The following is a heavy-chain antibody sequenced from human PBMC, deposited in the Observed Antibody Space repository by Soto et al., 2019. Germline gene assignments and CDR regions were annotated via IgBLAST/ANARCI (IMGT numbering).Heavy chain of an antibody. J-gene: IGHJ5*02. CDR2: ISSSSSYI. D-gene: IGHD6-19*01. CDR3: ARGVIAVAGSFPST. CDR1: GFTFSSYS. V-gene: IGHV3-21*01. Sequence: EVQLVESGGGLVKPGGSLRLSCAASGFTFSSYSMNWVRQAPGKGLEWVSSISSSSSYIYYADSVKGRFTISRDNAKNSLYLQMNSLRAEDTAVYYCARGVIAVAGSFPSTWGQGTLVTVSS.